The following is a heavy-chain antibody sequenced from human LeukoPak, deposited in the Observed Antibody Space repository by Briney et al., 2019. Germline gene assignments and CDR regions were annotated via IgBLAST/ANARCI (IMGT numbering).Heavy chain of an antibody. V-gene: IGHV4-59*01. CDR1: GGSIRNFY. CDR3: ARGRHLFDY. CDR2: FYYSGST. Sequence: PSETLSLTCSLYGGSIRNFYCSWIRRPPGKGLEWIGYFYYSGSTFYNPSLKSRVTISVDTSKNQFSLNLSSMTAADTALYYCARGRHLFDYCGQGTLVSVSS. J-gene: IGHJ4*02.